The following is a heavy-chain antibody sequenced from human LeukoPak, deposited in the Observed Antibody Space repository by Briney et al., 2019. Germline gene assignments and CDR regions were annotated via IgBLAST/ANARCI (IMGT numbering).Heavy chain of an antibody. CDR1: GYTFISYS. CDR3: VRDAGGAYYWGAGYFDY. Sequence: ASVKVSCKASGYTFISYSITWLRQAPGQGLEWVGWISANNGDIHYAQKSQDRVTMTTDTSTTKAYMELRSLRSDESAVYCCVRDAGGAYYWGAGYFDYWGQGTLVTVSS. D-gene: IGHD3-16*01. CDR2: ISANNGDI. J-gene: IGHJ4*02. V-gene: IGHV1-18*01.